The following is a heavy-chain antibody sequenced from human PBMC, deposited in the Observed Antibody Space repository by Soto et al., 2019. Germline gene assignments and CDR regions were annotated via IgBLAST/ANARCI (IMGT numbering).Heavy chain of an antibody. D-gene: IGHD6-25*01. CDR2: IIPILGIA. Sequence: QVQLVQSGAEVKKPGSSVKVSCKASGGTFSSYTISWVRQAPGQGLEWMGRIIPILGIANYAQKFQGRVTITADKSTSTAYMELSSLRSEDTAVYSCARARQGLPFDDWGQGTLVTVSS. J-gene: IGHJ4*02. CDR1: GGTFSSYT. CDR3: ARARQGLPFDD. V-gene: IGHV1-69*02.